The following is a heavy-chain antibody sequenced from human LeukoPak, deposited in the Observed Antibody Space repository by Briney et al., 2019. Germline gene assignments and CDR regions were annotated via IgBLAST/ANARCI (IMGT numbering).Heavy chain of an antibody. D-gene: IGHD2-2*01. V-gene: IGHV4-34*01. Sequence: PSETLSLTCAVYGGSFSGYYWSWIRQPPGKGLEWIGEINHSGSTNYNPSLKSQVTISVDTSKNQFSLKLSSVTAADTAVYYCARVIERGYCSSTSCFDAFDIWGQGTMVTVSS. CDR2: INHSGST. CDR1: GGSFSGYY. J-gene: IGHJ3*02. CDR3: ARVIERGYCSSTSCFDAFDI.